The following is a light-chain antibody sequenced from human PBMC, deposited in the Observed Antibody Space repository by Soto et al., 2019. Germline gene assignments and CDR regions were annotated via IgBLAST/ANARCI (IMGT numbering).Light chain of an antibody. J-gene: IGLJ2*01. V-gene: IGLV2-14*01. CDR3: SSYASSSTVI. CDR1: RSDVGAYNY. Sequence: QSVQTQPASVSGSPGQSITISCTGTRSDVGAYNYVSWYQQHPVKAPKIMIYDVSSRPSGISNRFSGSKSGNTASLTISGVQAEDEADYYCSSYASSSTVIFGGGTKLTV. CDR2: DVS.